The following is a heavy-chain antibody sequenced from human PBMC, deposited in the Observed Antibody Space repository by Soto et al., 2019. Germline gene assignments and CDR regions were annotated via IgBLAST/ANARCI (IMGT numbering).Heavy chain of an antibody. J-gene: IGHJ5*02. Sequence: GASVKVSCKASGYTFTSDLMHWVRQAPGQGLEWMGWINPSNGSTTYSQKFQGRVTITRDTSANTAYMELSSLRSEDTAVYYCARDYSDSSGYYNWFGPWGQGTLVTVSS. V-gene: IGHV1-46*01. CDR1: GYTFTSDL. CDR2: INPSNGST. CDR3: ARDYSDSSGYYNWFGP. D-gene: IGHD3-22*01.